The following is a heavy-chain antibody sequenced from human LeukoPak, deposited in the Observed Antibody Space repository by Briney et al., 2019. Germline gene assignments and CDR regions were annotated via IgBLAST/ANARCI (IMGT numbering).Heavy chain of an antibody. CDR2: INYIRTT. CDR1: GGSISSYY. D-gene: IGHD6-13*01. CDR3: AGSYSSSDHYYYYGMDV. J-gene: IGHJ6*02. Sequence: SETLSLTCTVSGGSISSYYWNWIRQPPGKGLEWIGYINYIRTTDYNPSLKSRVTISLDTSKNRFSLKLSSVTAADTAMYYCAGSYSSSDHYYYYGMDVWGQGTTVTVSS. V-gene: IGHV4-59*08.